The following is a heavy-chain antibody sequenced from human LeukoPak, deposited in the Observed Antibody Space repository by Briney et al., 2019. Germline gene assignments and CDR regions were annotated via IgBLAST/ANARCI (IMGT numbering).Heavy chain of an antibody. Sequence: GRSLRLSCAASRFTFSSYAMSWVRQAPGEGLEWVSAISGSGGSTYYADSVKGRFAISRDNSKNTLYLKMNSLRAEDTAVYYCAKDDCSGGSCYMALFDYWGQGTLATVSS. CDR2: ISGSGGST. D-gene: IGHD2-15*01. CDR1: RFTFSSYA. CDR3: AKDDCSGGSCYMALFDY. J-gene: IGHJ4*02. V-gene: IGHV3-23*01.